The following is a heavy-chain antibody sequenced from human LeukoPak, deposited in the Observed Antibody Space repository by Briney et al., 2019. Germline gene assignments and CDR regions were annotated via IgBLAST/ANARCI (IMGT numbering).Heavy chain of an antibody. D-gene: IGHD1-7*01. J-gene: IGHJ6*02. V-gene: IGHV1-69*13. CDR2: IIPIFGTT. CDR1: GYTFTNYD. CDR3: ARPLRTGTRDYGLDV. Sequence: SVKVSCKTSGYTFTNYDINWVRQATGQGLEWMGGIIPIFGTTNYAQKFQGRVTITADESTSTAYMELSSLISEDTAVYYCARPLRTGTRDYGLDVWGQGTTVTVSS.